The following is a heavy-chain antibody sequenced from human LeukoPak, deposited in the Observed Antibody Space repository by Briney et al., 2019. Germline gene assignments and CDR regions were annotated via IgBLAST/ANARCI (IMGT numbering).Heavy chain of an antibody. J-gene: IGHJ4*02. CDR2: ISAYNGNT. CDR1: GYTFTSYG. V-gene: IGHV1-18*01. Sequence: GASVKVSCKASGYTFTSYGISWVRQAPGQGLEWMGWISAYNGNTNYAQKLQGRVTMTEDTSTDTAYMYLSSLRSEDTALYYCATVTTRDYKRYGWGQGTLVTVSS. D-gene: IGHD3-10*01. CDR3: ATVTTRDYKRYG.